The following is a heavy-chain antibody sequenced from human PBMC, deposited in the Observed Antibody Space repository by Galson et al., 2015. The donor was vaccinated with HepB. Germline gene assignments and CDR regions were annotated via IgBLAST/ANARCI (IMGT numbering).Heavy chain of an antibody. D-gene: IGHD3-10*01. J-gene: IGHJ4*02. CDR3: ARAIPVRDTRGVIIRGFDY. V-gene: IGHV3-30*04. CDR2: ISYDGSNK. CDR1: GFTFSSYA. Sequence: SLRLSCAASGFTFSSYAMHWVRQAPGKGLEWVAVISYDGSNKYYADSVKGRFTISRDNSKNTLYLQMNSLRAEDTAVYYCARAIPVRDTRGVIIRGFDYWGQGTLVTVSS.